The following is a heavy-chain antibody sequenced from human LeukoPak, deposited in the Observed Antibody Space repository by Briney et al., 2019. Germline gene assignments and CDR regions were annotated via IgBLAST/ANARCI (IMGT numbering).Heavy chain of an antibody. CDR3: ARATSGSYFLYY. Sequence: ASVKVSCKASGYTFTGYYIHWVRQAPGQGLEWMGWLNPNNGATHYAQKFQGRVTMTRDTSISTAYMEVSRLRSDDTAVYYCARATSGSYFLYYWGQGTLVTVSS. J-gene: IGHJ4*02. CDR1: GYTFTGYY. CDR2: LNPNNGAT. V-gene: IGHV1-2*02. D-gene: IGHD3-10*01.